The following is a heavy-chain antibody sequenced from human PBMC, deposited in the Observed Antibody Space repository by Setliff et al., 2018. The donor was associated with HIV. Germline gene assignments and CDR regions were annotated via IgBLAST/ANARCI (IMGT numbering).Heavy chain of an antibody. D-gene: IGHD3-22*01. CDR1: GGSISGHY. J-gene: IGHJ3*02. CDR3: ARRASGYYYGGAFDI. V-gene: IGHV4-59*11. Sequence: SETLSLTCTVSGGSISGHYWSWIRQPPGKGLEWIAYIFYTGSTNYNPSLKSRVTISVDTSKNQFSLKLSSVTAADTAVYYCARRASGYYYGGAFDIWGQGTMVTVSS. CDR2: IFYTGST.